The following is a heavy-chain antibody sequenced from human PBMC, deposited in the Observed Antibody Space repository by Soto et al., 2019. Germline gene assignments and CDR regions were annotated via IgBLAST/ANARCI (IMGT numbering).Heavy chain of an antibody. J-gene: IGHJ4*02. CDR1: GFTFSSYW. V-gene: IGHV3-7*03. CDR3: ARPLRYPSDLKKN. D-gene: IGHD3-9*01. Sequence: PGGSLRLSCAASGFTFSSYWMSWVRQAPGKGLEWVANIKQDGSEKYYVDSVKGRFTISRDNAKNSLYLQMNSLRAEDTAVYYCARPLRYPSDLKKNWGQGTLVTVSS. CDR2: IKQDGSEK.